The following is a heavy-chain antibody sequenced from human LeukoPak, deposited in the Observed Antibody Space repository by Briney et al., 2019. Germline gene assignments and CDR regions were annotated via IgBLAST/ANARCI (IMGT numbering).Heavy chain of an antibody. V-gene: IGHV3-30*03. CDR2: ISYDGSNK. CDR1: GFTFSSYG. Sequence: PGGSLRLSCAASGFTFSSYGMHWVRQAPGKGLEWVAVISYDGSNKYYADSVKGRFTISRDNSKNTLYLQMNSLRAEDTAVYYCARGGSGYYLYYFDYWGQGTLVTVSS. J-gene: IGHJ4*02. CDR3: ARGGSGYYLYYFDY. D-gene: IGHD3-22*01.